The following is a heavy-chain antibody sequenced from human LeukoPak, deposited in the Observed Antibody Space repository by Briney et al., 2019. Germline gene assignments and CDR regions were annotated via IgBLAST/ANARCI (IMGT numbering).Heavy chain of an antibody. V-gene: IGHV3-23*01. CDR2: ISGSGGST. Sequence: GGSLRLSCAASGFTFSSYAMSWVRQAPGKGLEWVSAISGSGGSTYYADSVKGRFTISRDNSKNTPYLQMNSLRAEDTAVYYCAKDPYAGYSYGSPLFDYWGQGTLVTDSS. J-gene: IGHJ4*02. CDR1: GFTFSSYA. D-gene: IGHD5-18*01. CDR3: AKDPYAGYSYGSPLFDY.